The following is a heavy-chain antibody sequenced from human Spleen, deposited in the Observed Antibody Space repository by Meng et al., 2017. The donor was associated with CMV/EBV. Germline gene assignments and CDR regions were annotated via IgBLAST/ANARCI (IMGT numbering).Heavy chain of an antibody. D-gene: IGHD3-3*01. CDR1: GFTFGHYG. Sequence: GGSLRLSWVGSGFTFGHYGMSWVRQVQGKGLEWVSTMSAISGDTYYADSVKGRFTISRDNSENTLFLTMNSLRVNDTAVYYCVRAHDLWTKSAFGFWGQGTLVTVSS. V-gene: IGHV3-23*01. J-gene: IGHJ3*01. CDR2: MSAISGDT. CDR3: VRAHDLWTKSAFGF.